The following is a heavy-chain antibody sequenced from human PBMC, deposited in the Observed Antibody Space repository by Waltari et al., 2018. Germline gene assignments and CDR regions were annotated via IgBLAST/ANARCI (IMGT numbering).Heavy chain of an antibody. V-gene: IGHV1-24*01. CDR2: FYPEDGET. D-gene: IGHD1-20*01. CDR1: GYTVADLP. CDR3: ATPRGITGSFDY. J-gene: IGHJ4*02. Sequence: QVQLVQSGAEVKKPGASVKVSCKVSGYTVADLPMQGVRKAPGKGLEWMGGFYPEDGETIYAQKFQGRVTITEETSTDTAYMELSSLRSEDTAVYYCATPRGITGSFDYWGQGTLVTVSS.